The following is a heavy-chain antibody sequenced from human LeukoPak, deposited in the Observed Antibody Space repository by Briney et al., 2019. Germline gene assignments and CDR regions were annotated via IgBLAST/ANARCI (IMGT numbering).Heavy chain of an antibody. CDR3: ARAYYDFWSGEQDYYYYGMDV. V-gene: IGHV3-30-3*01. J-gene: IGHJ6*02. D-gene: IGHD3-3*01. Sequence: GGSLRLSCAASGFTFSSYAMHWVRQAPGKGLEWVAVISYDGSNKYYADSVKGRFTISRDNSKNTLYLQMNSLRAEDTAVYYCARAYYDFWSGEQDYYYYGMDVWGQGTTVTVSS. CDR1: GFTFSSYA. CDR2: ISYDGSNK.